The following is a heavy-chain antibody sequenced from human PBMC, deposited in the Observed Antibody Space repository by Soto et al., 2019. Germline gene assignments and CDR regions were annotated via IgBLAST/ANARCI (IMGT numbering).Heavy chain of an antibody. Sequence: QITLKESGPTLVQPTQTLTLTCTVSGFSLSSTRMAVGWIRQPPGKALECLALIYWDDDKRYSPFLKSRLTITTDTSKTQVVLTMSNMDPVDTARYYCAHIVVAGLGYYFDYWGQGTLVTVSS. J-gene: IGHJ4*02. CDR3: AHIVVAGLGYYFDY. D-gene: IGHD6-19*01. CDR1: GFSLSSTRMA. V-gene: IGHV2-5*02. CDR2: IYWDDDK.